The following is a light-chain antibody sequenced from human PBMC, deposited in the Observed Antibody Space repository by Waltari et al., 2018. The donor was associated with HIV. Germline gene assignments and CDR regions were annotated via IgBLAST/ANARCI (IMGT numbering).Light chain of an antibody. CDR1: QGISSY. CDR2: AAS. V-gene: IGKV1-9*01. CDR3: QQLYTYPYS. Sequence: DIQLTQSPPFLSASVGDRITITCRASQGISSYLTWDQQQPGTAPQLLIYAASTLQSGVPSMFSGSISGTEFTLTISSLQPEDFGTYYCQQLYTYPYSFGQGTKLEI. J-gene: IGKJ2*03.